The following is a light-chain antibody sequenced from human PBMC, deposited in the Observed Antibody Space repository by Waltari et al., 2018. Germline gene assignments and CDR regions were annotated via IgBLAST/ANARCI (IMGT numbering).Light chain of an antibody. J-gene: IGKJ3*01. V-gene: IGKV1-16*01. CDR1: QDISSY. Sequence: DIQMTQSPSSLSASVGDRVTITCRASQDISSYLAWVQQKPGKAPKSLISAASSLQSGVPSRFSGSGSGTDFTLTISSVQPEDFATYYCQHYSNYPFTFGPGTKVDIK. CDR3: QHYSNYPFT. CDR2: AAS.